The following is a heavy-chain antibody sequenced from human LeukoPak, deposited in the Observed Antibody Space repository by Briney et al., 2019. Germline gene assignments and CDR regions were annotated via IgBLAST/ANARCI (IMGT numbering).Heavy chain of an antibody. CDR1: GFTFSDYW. V-gene: IGHV3-74*01. Sequence: GGSLRLSCAASGFTFSDYWMHWVRQAPGKGLVWVSRISSDGSRVTYADSVKGRFTISRDNAKNTLYLQMNSLRAEDTAVYYCARTVAAGTFYYYYYMDVWGKGTTVTISS. CDR2: ISSDGSRV. J-gene: IGHJ6*03. CDR3: ARTVAAGTFYYYYYMDV. D-gene: IGHD6-13*01.